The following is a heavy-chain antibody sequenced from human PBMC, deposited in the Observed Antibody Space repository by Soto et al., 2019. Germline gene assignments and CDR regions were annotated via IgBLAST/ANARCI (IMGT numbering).Heavy chain of an antibody. V-gene: IGHV3-23*01. D-gene: IGHD3-3*01. Sequence: EVQLLESGGGLVQPGGSLRPSCEASGFTFSTYAMTWVRQAPGKGLEWVSAISGSGGSTYYADSVKGRFTISRDNSKNTLYLQMNSLRAEDTAVYYCAKGLRYYDFWSGSSPGQQLVPYWGQGTLVTVSS. J-gene: IGHJ4*02. CDR1: GFTFSTYA. CDR3: AKGLRYYDFWSGSSPGQQLVPY. CDR2: ISGSGGST.